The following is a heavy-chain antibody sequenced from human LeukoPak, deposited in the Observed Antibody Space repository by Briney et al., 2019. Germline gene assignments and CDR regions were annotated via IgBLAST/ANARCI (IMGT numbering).Heavy chain of an antibody. V-gene: IGHV4-39*01. CDR2: LYYSGST. Sequence: SETLSLTCTVSGGSISSSSHYWGWIRQPPGKGPEWLGSLYYSGSTYYNPSLKSRVPISVDTTKNQFSLKLSSVTATDTAVYYCARHDCTTTSCLYFYGMDVWGQGTTVTVSS. D-gene: IGHD2-2*01. J-gene: IGHJ6*02. CDR1: GGSISSSSHY. CDR3: ARHDCTTTSCLYFYGMDV.